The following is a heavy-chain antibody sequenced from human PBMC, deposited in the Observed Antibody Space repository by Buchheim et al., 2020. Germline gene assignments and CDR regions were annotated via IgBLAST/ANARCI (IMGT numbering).Heavy chain of an antibody. D-gene: IGHD6-19*01. CDR2: ISYDGSNK. V-gene: IGHV3-30*18. CDR1: GFTFSSYG. J-gene: IGHJ4*02. Sequence: QVQLVESGGGVVQPGRSLRLSCAASGFTFSSYGMHWVRQAPGKGLEWVAVISYDGSNKYYADSVKGRFTTSRDNSKNTLYLQMNSLRAEDTAVYYCAKDFLLAGYSSGWYFDYWGQGTL. CDR3: AKDFLLAGYSSGWYFDY.